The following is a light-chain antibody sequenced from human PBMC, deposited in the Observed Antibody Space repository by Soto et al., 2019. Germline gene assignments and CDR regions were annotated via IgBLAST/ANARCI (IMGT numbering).Light chain of an antibody. CDR3: QQYATSPLT. CDR2: GAS. J-gene: IGKJ1*01. V-gene: IGKV3-20*01. CDR1: QSVSSNY. Sequence: EIVMTQSPSTLSVSPGERATLSCRASQSVSSNYLAWYQQKPGQAPRLVIFGASNRATGIPDRFSASGSGTEFTLTISRLEPEDVAVYYCQQYATSPLTFGHGTKVDIK.